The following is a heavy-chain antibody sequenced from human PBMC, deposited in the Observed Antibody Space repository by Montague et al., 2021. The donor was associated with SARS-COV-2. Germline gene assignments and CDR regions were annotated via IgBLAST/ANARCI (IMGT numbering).Heavy chain of an antibody. V-gene: IGHV6-1*01. Sequence: CAISEDSVSSNSAAWNWIRQSPSRGLEWLGRTYYRSKWYRDYALSVRSRLTVNPDTSENQFSLQLNSVTPDDTAVYYCARSGYGGGTTWSYFDSWGPGTLITVFS. CDR3: ARSGYGGGTTWSYFDS. CDR2: TYYRSKWYR. J-gene: IGHJ4*02. D-gene: IGHD6-13*01. CDR1: EDSVSSNSAA.